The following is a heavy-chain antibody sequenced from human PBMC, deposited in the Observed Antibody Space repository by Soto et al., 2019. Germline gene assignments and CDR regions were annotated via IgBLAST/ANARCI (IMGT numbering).Heavy chain of an antibody. CDR3: ARGDFDC. J-gene: IGHJ4*02. V-gene: IGHV3-53*01. CDR2: FFAGGDT. Sequence: EVQLVESGGGLIQPGGSLKLSCAASGITVTTEYMSWVRQAPGKGLEWVSIFFAGGDTYYADSVKGRFTISRDNPKNTLYLQMNSLRAEDTDVYFCARGDFDCWGQGTLVTVSS. CDR1: GITVTTEY.